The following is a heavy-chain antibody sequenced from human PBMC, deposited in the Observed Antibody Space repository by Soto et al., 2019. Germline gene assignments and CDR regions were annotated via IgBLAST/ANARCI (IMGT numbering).Heavy chain of an antibody. D-gene: IGHD1-1*01. CDR1: GGSVSSSDSY. V-gene: IGHV4-61*08. CDR3: ARDRETGSGNTIFDP. CDR2: VYFSGDT. J-gene: IGHJ5*02. Sequence: SETLSLTCSVSGGSVSSSDSYWSWIRQPPGKGLEWIGYVYFSGDTNYSPSLKSRATISMDTSKNQFSLKLSSVTAADTAIYYCARDRETGSGNTIFDPWGQGTLVTVS.